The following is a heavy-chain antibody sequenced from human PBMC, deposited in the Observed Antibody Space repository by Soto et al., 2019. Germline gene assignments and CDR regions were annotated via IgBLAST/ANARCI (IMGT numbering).Heavy chain of an antibody. D-gene: IGHD4-4*01. CDR2: ISYDGSNK. CDR1: GFTFSSYA. V-gene: IGHV3-30-3*01. Sequence: QPGGSLRLSCAASGFTFSSYAMHWVRQAPGKGLEWVAVISYDGSNKYYADSVKGRFTISRDNSKNTLYLQMNSLRAEDTAVYYCARVGPTEVYYYGMDVWGQGTTVTVSS. J-gene: IGHJ6*02. CDR3: ARVGPTEVYYYGMDV.